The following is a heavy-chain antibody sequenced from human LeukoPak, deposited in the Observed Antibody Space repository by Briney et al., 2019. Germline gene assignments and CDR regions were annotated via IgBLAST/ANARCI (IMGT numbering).Heavy chain of an antibody. CDR2: IIPILGIA. Sequence: SVKVSCKASGGTFSSYAISWVRQAPGQGLEWMGRIIPILGIANYAQKFQGRVTITADKSTSTAYMELSSLRSEDTAVYYCARAYSSGWYSSAPPDAFDIRGQGTMVTVSS. J-gene: IGHJ3*02. CDR3: ARAYSSGWYSSAPPDAFDI. CDR1: GGTFSSYA. D-gene: IGHD6-19*01. V-gene: IGHV1-69*04.